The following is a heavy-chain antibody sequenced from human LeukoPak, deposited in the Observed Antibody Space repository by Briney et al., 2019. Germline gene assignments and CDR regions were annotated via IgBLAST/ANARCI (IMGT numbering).Heavy chain of an antibody. V-gene: IGHV4-59*12. CDR3: ASGSSTSPNTFDY. CDR2: IYYSGNT. CDR1: GGSISNYY. D-gene: IGHD2-2*01. Sequence: PSETLSLTCTVSGGSISNYYWSWIRQPPGKGLEWIGYIYYSGNTNYNPSLKSRVTISVDTSKNQFSLKLSSVTAADTAVYYCASGSSTSPNTFDYWGQGTLVTVSS. J-gene: IGHJ4*02.